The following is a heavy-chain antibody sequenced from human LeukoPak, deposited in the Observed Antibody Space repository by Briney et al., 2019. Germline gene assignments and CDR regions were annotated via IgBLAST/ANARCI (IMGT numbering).Heavy chain of an antibody. V-gene: IGHV4-30-4*01. CDR1: GGSISSGDYY. CDR3: ARHYYDSSGYYYFDY. D-gene: IGHD3-22*01. J-gene: IGHJ4*02. CDR2: IYYSGST. Sequence: SETLSLTCTVSGGSISSGDYYWSWIRQPPGKGLEWVGYIYYSGSTYYNPSLKSRVTISVDTSKNQFSLKLSSVTAADTAVYYCARHYYDSSGYYYFDYWGQGTLATVSS.